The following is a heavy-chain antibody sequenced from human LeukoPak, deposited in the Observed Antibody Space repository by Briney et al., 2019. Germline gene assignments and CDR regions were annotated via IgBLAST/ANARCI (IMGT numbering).Heavy chain of an antibody. D-gene: IGHD4-11*01. CDR2: INPSGGST. Sequence: GASVKVSCKASGYTFTSYYMHWVRQAPGQGLEWMGIINPSGGSTSYAQKFQGRVTMTRDTSITTAYMELSRLRSDDTAVYYCARGGPSPTTVTSNWYFDLWGRGTLVTVSS. J-gene: IGHJ2*01. V-gene: IGHV1-46*01. CDR3: ARGGPSPTTVTSNWYFDL. CDR1: GYTFTSYY.